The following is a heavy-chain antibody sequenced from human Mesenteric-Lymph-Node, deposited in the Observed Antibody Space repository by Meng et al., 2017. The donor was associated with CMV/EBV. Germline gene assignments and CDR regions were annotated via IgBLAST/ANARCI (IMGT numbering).Heavy chain of an antibody. CDR2: ISNSGSTI. CDR1: GCSFIGCY. CDR3: ARDPRDIGALIDY. J-gene: IGHJ4*02. Sequence: AASGCSFIGCYLCGSRQEPGKGREWVSCISNSGSTIYYTDSVKGRVTISRDKSKNPLYLQMNGVRAEDTAVYYCARDPRDIGALIDYWGQGTLVTVSS. D-gene: IGHD5-12*01. V-gene: IGHV3-11*04.